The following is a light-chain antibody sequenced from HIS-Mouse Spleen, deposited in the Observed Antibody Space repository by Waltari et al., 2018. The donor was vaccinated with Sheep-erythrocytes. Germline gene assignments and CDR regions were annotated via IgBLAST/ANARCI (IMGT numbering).Light chain of an antibody. CDR2: DAS. Sequence: AIQLTQSPSSLSASVGYRVTITFRASQGISSALAWYQQKPGKAPKLLIYDASSLESGVPSRFSGSGSGTDFTLTISSLQPEDFATYYCQQFNNYPRTFGQGTKVEIK. V-gene: IGKV1D-13*01. J-gene: IGKJ1*01. CDR1: QGISSA. CDR3: QQFNNYPRT.